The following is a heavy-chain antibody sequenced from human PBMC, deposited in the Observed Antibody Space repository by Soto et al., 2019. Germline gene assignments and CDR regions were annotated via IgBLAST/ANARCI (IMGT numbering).Heavy chain of an antibody. V-gene: IGHV4-59*01. J-gene: IGHJ6*03. CDR3: ARGYYYSYIDV. Sequence: QVRLQESGPGLVKPSETLSLTCTVSDGSINSDYWSWIRQPPGKRLEWIGYIFYTGSTNYNPSLKRRVTISLDKSKNHVSLKLTSVTAADTAVYYCARGYYYSYIDVWGRGTTVTVSS. CDR2: IFYTGST. CDR1: DGSINSDY.